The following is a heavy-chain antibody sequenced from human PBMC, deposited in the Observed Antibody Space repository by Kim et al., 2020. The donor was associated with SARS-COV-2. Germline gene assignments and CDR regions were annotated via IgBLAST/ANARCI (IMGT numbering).Heavy chain of an antibody. CDR1: GFTFRNYY. D-gene: IGHD4-17*01. CDR2: ISRSSETT. CDR3: GRSDYGNNQVDF. V-gene: IGHV3-48*04. Sequence: GGSLRLSCAVSGFTFRNYYMNWLRQAPGKGLEWISYISRSSETTYYADSVRGRFTISRDNAKNSLYLQMNSLRVEDTAVYYCGRSDYGNNQVDFCGQGTL. J-gene: IGHJ4*02.